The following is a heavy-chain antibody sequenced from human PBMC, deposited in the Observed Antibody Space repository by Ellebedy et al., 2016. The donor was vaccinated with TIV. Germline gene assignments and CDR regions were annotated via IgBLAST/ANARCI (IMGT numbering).Heavy chain of an antibody. CDR1: GYSVNSNA. V-gene: IGHV1-3*01. CDR3: ARDVGAPIGDEWFPSYMDV. D-gene: IGHD1-26*01. CDR2: ITVGSGNT. Sequence: AASVKVSCKASGYSVNSNAMHWLRQAPGHRLEWIGWITVGSGNTQYSEKFQGRVTITRDTSANTVYMDLSSLSSEDTAVYFCARDVGAPIGDEWFPSYMDVWGKGTAVTVSS. J-gene: IGHJ6*03.